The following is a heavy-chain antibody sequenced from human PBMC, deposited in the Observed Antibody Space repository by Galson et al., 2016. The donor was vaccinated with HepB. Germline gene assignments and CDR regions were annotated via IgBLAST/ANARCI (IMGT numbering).Heavy chain of an antibody. CDR3: ARDLEPYCSGGSCYSGGFDH. V-gene: IGHV3-33*01. D-gene: IGHD2-15*01. CDR1: GFTFSTYG. CDR2: ILYDGSNK. J-gene: IGHJ4*02. Sequence: SLRLSCAASGFTFSTYGMHWVRQAXGKGLEWVGVILYDGSNKYYADSVKGRFTISRDNSKNTLFVQMNSLRAEDTAVYYCARDLEPYCSGGSCYSGGFDHWGQGTLVTVSS.